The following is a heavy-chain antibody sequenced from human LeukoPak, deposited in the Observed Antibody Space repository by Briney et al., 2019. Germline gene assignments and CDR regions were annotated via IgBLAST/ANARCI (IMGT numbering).Heavy chain of an antibody. V-gene: IGHV1-18*01. Sequence: GASVKVSCKASGYTFKTFGITWVRQAPGQGLEWMGWISTYNGNTNYEQKFQGRVTVTAGTSANTAYMEMRSLRSDDTAVYYCATGFLQWLRILEHWGQGTLVTVSS. CDR3: ATGFLQWLRILEH. CDR2: ISTYNGNT. CDR1: GYTFKTFG. D-gene: IGHD3-3*01. J-gene: IGHJ1*01.